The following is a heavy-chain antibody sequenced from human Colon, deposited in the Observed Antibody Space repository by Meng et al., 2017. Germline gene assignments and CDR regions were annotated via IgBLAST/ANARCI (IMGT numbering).Heavy chain of an antibody. D-gene: IGHD2-2*01. CDR3: ARNPVIPDARTFDS. V-gene: IGHV4-30-4*01. CDR2: IHSSGNT. J-gene: IGHJ4*02. CDR1: GGSINSADYY. Sequence: QVQLQESGPGVVKPSQTLSLTCTISGGSINSADYYWNWIRQSPGKGLEWLGYIHSSGNTYYTPSLKSRLTMSLDTSKNQFSLRLTSVTAADTAVYYCARNPVIPDARTFDSWGQGALVTVSS.